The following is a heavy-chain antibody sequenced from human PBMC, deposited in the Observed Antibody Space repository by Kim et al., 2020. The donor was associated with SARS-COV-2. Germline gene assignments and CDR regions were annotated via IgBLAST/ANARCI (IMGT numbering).Heavy chain of an antibody. V-gene: IGHV1-18*04. CDR1: GYTFTSYG. Sequence: ASVKVSCKASGYTFTSYGISWVRQAPGQGLEWMGWISAYNGNTNYAQKLQGRVTMTTDTSTSTAYMELRSLRSDDTAVYYCARDVGGEDIVVVPAAKPYYYYGMDVWGQGTTVTVSS. J-gene: IGHJ6*02. CDR2: ISAYNGNT. CDR3: ARDVGGEDIVVVPAAKPYYYYGMDV. D-gene: IGHD2-2*01.